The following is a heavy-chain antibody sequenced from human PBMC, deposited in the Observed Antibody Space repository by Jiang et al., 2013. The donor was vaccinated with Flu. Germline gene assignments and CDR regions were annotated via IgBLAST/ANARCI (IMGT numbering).Heavy chain of an antibody. V-gene: IGHV4-30-4*01. CDR1: GGSLSSGDYY. CDR3: AREWRIVGGRGGDYYGLDV. CDR2: IYYTGST. J-gene: IGHJ6*02. Sequence: PGLVKPSQTLSLTCTVSGGSLSSGDYYWSWIRQPPGKGLEWIGYIYYTGSTYSNPSLKSRVTISVDTSKNQFSLRLSSVTAADTAVYYCAREWRIVGGRGGDYYGLDVWGQGTTVTVSS. D-gene: IGHD2-15*01.